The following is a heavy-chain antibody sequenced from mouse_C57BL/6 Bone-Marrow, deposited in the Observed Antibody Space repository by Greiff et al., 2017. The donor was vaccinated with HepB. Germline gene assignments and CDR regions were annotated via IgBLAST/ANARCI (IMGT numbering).Heavy chain of an antibody. D-gene: IGHD1-1*01. Sequence: EVQLVESGGGLVQPGGSLKLSCAASGFTFSDYYMYWVRQTPEKRLEWVAYISNGGGSTYYPDTVKGRFTISRDNAKNTLCLPMSRLKSEATAMYYCARPHYYGSSYWYFDVWGTGTTVTVSS. CDR3: ARPHYYGSSYWYFDV. V-gene: IGHV5-12*01. CDR1: GFTFSDYY. J-gene: IGHJ1*03. CDR2: ISNGGGST.